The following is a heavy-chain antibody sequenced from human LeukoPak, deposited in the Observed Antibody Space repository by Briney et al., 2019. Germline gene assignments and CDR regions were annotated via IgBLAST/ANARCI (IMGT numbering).Heavy chain of an antibody. D-gene: IGHD4-17*01. V-gene: IGHV4-4*02. J-gene: IGHJ4*02. CDR3: ARNDYGDYPCY. CDR1: GGSISSSNW. Sequence: SGTLSLTCAVSGGSISSSNWWSWVRQPPGKGLEWIGEIYHSGSTNYNPSLKSRVTISVDKPKNQFSLKLSSVTAADTAVYYCARNDYGDYPCYWGQGTLVTVSS. CDR2: IYHSGST.